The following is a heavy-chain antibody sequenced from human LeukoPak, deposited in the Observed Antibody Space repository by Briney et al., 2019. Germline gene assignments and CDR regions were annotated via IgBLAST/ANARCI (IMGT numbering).Heavy chain of an antibody. CDR3: ARELSPSIAAAGTFSEYFQH. Sequence: ASVKVSCKASGYTFTSYYMHWVRQAPGQGLEWMGIINPSGGSTSYAQKFQGRVTMTRDTSTSTVYMELSSLGSEDTVVYYCARELSPSIAAAGTFSEYFQHWGQGTLVTVSS. CDR1: GYTFTSYY. J-gene: IGHJ1*01. D-gene: IGHD6-13*01. V-gene: IGHV1-46*01. CDR2: INPSGGST.